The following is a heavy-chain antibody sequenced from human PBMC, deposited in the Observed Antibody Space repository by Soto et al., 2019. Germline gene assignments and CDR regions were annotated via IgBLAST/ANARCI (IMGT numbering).Heavy chain of an antibody. D-gene: IGHD6-6*01. J-gene: IGHJ4*02. V-gene: IGHV4-4*02. CDR1: GASISSNNW. CDR3: ASRIAARPY. CDR2: IHPSGST. Sequence: PSETLSLTCAVSGASISSNNWWTWVRQPPGKGLEWIGEIHPSGSTNYSPSLKTRVTISVDKSKNQFSLKLTSVTAADTAVYYCASRIAARPYWGTGTLVTVSS.